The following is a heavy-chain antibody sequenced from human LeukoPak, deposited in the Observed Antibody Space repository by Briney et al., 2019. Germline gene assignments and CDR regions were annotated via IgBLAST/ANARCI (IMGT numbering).Heavy chain of an antibody. Sequence: PGGSLRLPCTASGFTFGDYAMSWFRQAPGKGLEWVGFIRSKAYGGTTEYAASVKGRFTISRDDSKSIAYLQMNSLKTEDTAVYYCTRPYYGSGSYYDYFDYWGQGTLVTVSS. CDR2: IRSKAYGGTT. D-gene: IGHD3-10*01. CDR3: TRPYYGSGSYYDYFDY. J-gene: IGHJ4*02. CDR1: GFTFGDYA. V-gene: IGHV3-49*03.